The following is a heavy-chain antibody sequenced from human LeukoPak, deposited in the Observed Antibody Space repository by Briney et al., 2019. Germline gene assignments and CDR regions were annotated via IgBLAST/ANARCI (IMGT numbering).Heavy chain of an antibody. D-gene: IGHD2-8*01. V-gene: IGHV4-59*01. J-gene: IGHJ6*03. CDR2: IYYSGST. CDR1: GGSIGTYY. Sequence: SETLSLTCTVSGGSIGTYYWSWIRQPPGKGLEWIGYIYYSGSTNYNPSLKSRVSISVDTSKNQFSLKLSSVTAADTAVYFCARRLYGSRNYYYYYMDVWGKGTTVTVSS. CDR3: ARRLYGSRNYYYYYMDV.